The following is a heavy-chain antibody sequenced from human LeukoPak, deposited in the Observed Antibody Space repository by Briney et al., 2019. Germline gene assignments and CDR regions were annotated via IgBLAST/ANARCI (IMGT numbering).Heavy chain of an antibody. D-gene: IGHD6-6*01. CDR3: ARAGSIAAGYNYYYYGMDV. CDR2: IIPIFGTA. Sequence: GASVKVSCKASGGTFSSYAISWVRQAPGQGLEWMGGIIPIFGTANYAQKFQGRVTITADESTSTAYMELSSLRSDDTAVYYCARAGSIAAGYNYYYYGMDVWGQGTTVTVSS. CDR1: GGTFSSYA. V-gene: IGHV1-69*13. J-gene: IGHJ6*02.